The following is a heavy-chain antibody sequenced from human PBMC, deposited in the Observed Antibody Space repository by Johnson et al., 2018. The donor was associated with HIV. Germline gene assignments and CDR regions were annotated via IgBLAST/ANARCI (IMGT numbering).Heavy chain of an antibody. Sequence: VQLVEFGGGFLKPGGSLILSCPASGFTFNNAWMSWVRQAPGKGLAWVGRIKSKTDGGTIDYAAPVKGRFTISRDDSKNTLYLQMNSLRVEDAAVYYCATSTASDAFDIWGQGTIVTVSS. V-gene: IGHV3-15*01. J-gene: IGHJ3*02. CDR3: ATSTASDAFDI. D-gene: IGHD1-1*01. CDR2: IKSKTDGGTI. CDR1: GFTFNNAW.